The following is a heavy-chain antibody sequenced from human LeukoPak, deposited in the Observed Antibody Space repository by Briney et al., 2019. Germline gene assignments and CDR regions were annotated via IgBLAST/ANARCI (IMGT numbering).Heavy chain of an antibody. CDR1: GYTFTSYG. CDR2: ISAYNGNT. Sequence: ASVTVSCKASGYTFTSYGISWVRQAPGQGLEWMGWISAYNGNTNYAQKLQGRVTMTTDTSTSTAYMELRSLRSDDTAVYYCARDLGRYYGSGSYYNPLQDFGYWGQGTLVTVSS. CDR3: ARDLGRYYGSGSYYNPLQDFGY. D-gene: IGHD3-10*01. V-gene: IGHV1-18*01. J-gene: IGHJ4*02.